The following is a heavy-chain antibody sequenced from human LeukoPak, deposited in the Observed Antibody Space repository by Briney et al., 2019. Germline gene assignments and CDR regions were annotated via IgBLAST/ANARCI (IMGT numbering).Heavy chain of an antibody. CDR2: ISGSGGST. CDR3: ARDVDTAMVPYY. V-gene: IGHV3-21*06. CDR1: GFTVSSNS. Sequence: PGGSLRLSCTVSGFTVSSNSMSWVRQAPGKGLEWVSAISGSGGSTYYADSVKGRFTISRDNAKNSLYLQMNSLRAEDTAVYYCARDVDTAMVPYYWGQGTMVTVSS. D-gene: IGHD5-18*01. J-gene: IGHJ3*01.